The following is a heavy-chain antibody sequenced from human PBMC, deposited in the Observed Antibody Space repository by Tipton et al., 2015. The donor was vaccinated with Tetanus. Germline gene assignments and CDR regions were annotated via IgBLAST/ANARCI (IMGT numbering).Heavy chain of an antibody. CDR3: ARHTSGSYHALFDY. V-gene: IGHV5-51*01. J-gene: IGHJ4*02. CDR2: IHPGDSDT. Sequence: QSGPEVKQPGESLKISCKGSGYMFSSHWIGWVRQMPGKGLEWMGIIHPGDSDTRYSPSFQGQVTISADKSISTAYLQWSSLKASDSAMYYCARHTSGSYHALFDYWGQGTLVTVSS. D-gene: IGHD1-26*01. CDR1: GYMFSSHW.